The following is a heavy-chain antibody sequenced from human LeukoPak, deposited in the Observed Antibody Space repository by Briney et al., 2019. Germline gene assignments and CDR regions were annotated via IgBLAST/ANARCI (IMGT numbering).Heavy chain of an antibody. V-gene: IGHV3-21*01. Sequence: GGSLRLSCAASGFIFSTYSMNWVRQAPGKGLEWVSSISSSTSYIYYADSVKGRFTISRDNSKNTLYLQMNSLRAEDTAVYYCANHYDAFDIWGQGTMVTVSS. CDR3: ANHYDAFDI. CDR2: ISSSTSYI. CDR1: GFIFSTYS. J-gene: IGHJ3*02.